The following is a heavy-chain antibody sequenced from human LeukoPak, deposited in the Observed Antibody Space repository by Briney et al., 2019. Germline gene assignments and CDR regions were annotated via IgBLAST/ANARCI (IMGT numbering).Heavy chain of an antibody. J-gene: IGHJ6*04. CDR2: INHSGST. V-gene: IGHV4-34*01. Sequence: SETLSLTCAVYSGSFSGYYRSWIGQPQGKGLGWIGEINHSGSTNYNPSLKSRVTISVDTSKNQFSLKLSSVTAADTAVYYCARVPYYGSGSAYYYYGMDVWGKGTTVTVSS. D-gene: IGHD3-10*01. CDR1: SGSFSGYY. CDR3: ARVPYYGSGSAYYYYGMDV.